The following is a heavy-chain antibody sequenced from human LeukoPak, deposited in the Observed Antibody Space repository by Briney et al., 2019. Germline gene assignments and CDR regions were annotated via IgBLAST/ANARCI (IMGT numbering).Heavy chain of an antibody. CDR1: GYTLTAYY. J-gene: IGHJ5*02. CDR2: INPNSGGT. Sequence: ASVKVSCKATGYTLTAYYIYWVRQAPGQGLEWMGRINPNSGGTDYAQNFQGRVTMTRDTSISTAYMELSRLRSDDTAVYYCARGYCSGGTCYLVENWLDPWGQGTLVTVSS. V-gene: IGHV1-2*06. CDR3: ARGYCSGGTCYLVENWLDP. D-gene: IGHD2-15*01.